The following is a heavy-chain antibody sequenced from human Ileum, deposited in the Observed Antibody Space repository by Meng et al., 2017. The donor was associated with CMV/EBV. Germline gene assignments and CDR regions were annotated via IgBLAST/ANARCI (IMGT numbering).Heavy chain of an antibody. CDR3: ARDRAMATRYYYYYGMDV. Sequence: GGSLRLSCAASGFTFSSYAMHWVRQAPGKGLEWVAVISYDGSNKYYADSVKGRFTISRDNSKNTLYLQMNSLRAEDTAVYYCARDRAMATRYYYYYGMDVWGQGTTVTVSS. CDR1: GFTFSSYA. J-gene: IGHJ6*02. D-gene: IGHD5-24*01. V-gene: IGHV3-30*04. CDR2: ISYDGSNK.